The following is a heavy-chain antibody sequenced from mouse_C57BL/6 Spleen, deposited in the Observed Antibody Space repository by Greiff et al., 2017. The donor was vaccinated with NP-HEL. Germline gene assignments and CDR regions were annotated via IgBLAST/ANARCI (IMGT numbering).Heavy chain of an antibody. J-gene: IGHJ3*01. D-gene: IGHD3-3*01. CDR2: ITHSGET. CDR3: AGDIEGTGFAY. V-gene: IGHV12-3*01. Sequence: VQGVESGPGLVKPSQSLFLTCSITGFPITSGYYWIWIRQSPGKPLEWMGYITHSGETFYNPSLQSPISITRETSKNQFFLQLNSVTTEDTAMYYCAGDIEGTGFAYWGQGTLVTVSA. CDR1: GFPITSGYY.